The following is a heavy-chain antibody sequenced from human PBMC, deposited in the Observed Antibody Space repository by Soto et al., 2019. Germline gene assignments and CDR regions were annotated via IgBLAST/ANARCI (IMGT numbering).Heavy chain of an antibody. CDR3: ARDGGYSSSSGLLSY. J-gene: IGHJ4*02. D-gene: IGHD6-6*01. Sequence: QVQLMQYGAEVKKPGGSVKVSCKASGYTFTGQYIHWVRQAPGQGLEWMGWINPNSGGTHYAQKFQGSVTMTRDTSISTAYLELRRLTSDDTSVYYCARDGGYSSSSGLLSYWGQGTLVTVSA. V-gene: IGHV1-2*02. CDR1: GYTFTGQY. CDR2: INPNSGGT.